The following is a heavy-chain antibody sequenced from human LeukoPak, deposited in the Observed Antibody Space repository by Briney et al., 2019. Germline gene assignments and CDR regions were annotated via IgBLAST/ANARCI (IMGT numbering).Heavy chain of an antibody. CDR2: ISGSGGGT. J-gene: IGHJ4*02. Sequence: GGSLRLCCAASGFTFSSHGMSWVRQAPGKGLEWVSGISGSGGGTFYADSVRGRFTISRDNSKNTVYLQMNSLRAEDTAVYYCARSATTVTSNFDYWGQGTLVTVSS. CDR1: GFTFSSHG. D-gene: IGHD4-17*01. CDR3: ARSATTVTSNFDY. V-gene: IGHV3-23*01.